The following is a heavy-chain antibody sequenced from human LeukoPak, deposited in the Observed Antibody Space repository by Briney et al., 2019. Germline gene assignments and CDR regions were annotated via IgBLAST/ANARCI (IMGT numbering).Heavy chain of an antibody. CDR2: ISSNGGST. CDR1: GFTFSSYA. CDR3: ARIVVVAAGDWFDP. Sequence: GGSLRLSCAASGFTFSSYAMHWVRQAPGKGLEYVSAISSNGGSTYYANSVKGRFTISRDNSKNTLYLQMNSLRAEDTAVYYCARIVVVAAGDWFDPWGQGTLVTVSS. V-gene: IGHV3-64*01. D-gene: IGHD2-15*01. J-gene: IGHJ5*02.